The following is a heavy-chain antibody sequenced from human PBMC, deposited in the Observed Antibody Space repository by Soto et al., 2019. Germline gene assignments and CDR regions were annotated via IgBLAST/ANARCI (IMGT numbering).Heavy chain of an antibody. J-gene: IGHJ4*02. Sequence: PSETLSLTCIVSGGSITSSYWSWIRQSPGKGLEWLAYTSYTGSTNYNPSPRSRVTISVDTSKNELSLKLSSMTAADTAVYFCARDSHAGLTPYFDHWGQGTLVTVSS. CDR2: TSYTGST. V-gene: IGHV4-59*01. CDR3: ARDSHAGLTPYFDH. D-gene: IGHD2-15*01. CDR1: GGSITSSY.